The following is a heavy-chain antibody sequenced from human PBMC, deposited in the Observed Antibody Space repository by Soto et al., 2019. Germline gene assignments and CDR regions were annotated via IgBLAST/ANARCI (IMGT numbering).Heavy chain of an antibody. V-gene: IGHV1-18*01. J-gene: IGHJ4*02. CDR1: GYTFTSYG. D-gene: IGHD5-18*01. CDR2: ISAYNGNT. Sequence: ASVKVSCKASGYTFTSYGISWVRQAPGQGLEWMGWISAYNGNTNYAQKLQGRVTMTTDTSTSTAYMELRSLRSDDTAVYYCARSLNTAMVTDLLDYWGQGTLVTVSS. CDR3: ARSLNTAMVTDLLDY.